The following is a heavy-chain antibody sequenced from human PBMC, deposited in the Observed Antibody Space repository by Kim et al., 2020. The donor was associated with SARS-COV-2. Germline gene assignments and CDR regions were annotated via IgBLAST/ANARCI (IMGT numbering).Heavy chain of an antibody. D-gene: IGHD3-10*01. CDR3: ASQSGVWFGELLTRHGHYGMDV. CDR1: GGSISSYY. CDR2: IYYSGST. J-gene: IGHJ6*02. V-gene: IGHV4-59*01. Sequence: SETLSLTCTVSGGSISSYYWSWIRQPPGKGLEWIGYIYYSGSTNYNPSLKSRVTISVDTSKNQFSLKLSSVTAADTAVYYCASQSGVWFGELLTRHGHYGMDVWGQGTTVTVSS.